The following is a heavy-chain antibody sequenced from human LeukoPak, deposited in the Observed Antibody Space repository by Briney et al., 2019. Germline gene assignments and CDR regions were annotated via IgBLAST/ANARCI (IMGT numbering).Heavy chain of an antibody. Sequence: PGGSLRLSCAVSGFTFSTCAMHWVRQAPGKGLEWVAVISYDGNNKYYAGSVKGRFTISRDNSKNTLYLQMNSLRAEDTAVCFCARDAWSSGWYDYWGQGALVTVSS. D-gene: IGHD6-19*01. CDR3: ARDAWSSGWYDY. V-gene: IGHV3-30-3*01. J-gene: IGHJ4*02. CDR2: ISYDGNNK. CDR1: GFTFSTCA.